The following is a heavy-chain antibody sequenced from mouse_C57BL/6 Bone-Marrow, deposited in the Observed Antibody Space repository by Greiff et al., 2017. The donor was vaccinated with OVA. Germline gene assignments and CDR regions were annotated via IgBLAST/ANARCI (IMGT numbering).Heavy chain of an antibody. CDR1: GYTFTSYW. D-gene: IGHD6-1*01. CDR3: ERLAICNYYAMDY. V-gene: IGHV1-55*01. J-gene: IGHJ4*01. Sequence: QVQLQQPGAELVKPGASVKMSCKASGYTFTSYWITWVKQRPGQGLEWIGDIYPGSGSTNYNEKFKSKATLTVDTSSSTSYMQLSSLTYEDSAVYYCERLAICNYYAMDYWGQGTSVTVSS. CDR2: IYPGSGST.